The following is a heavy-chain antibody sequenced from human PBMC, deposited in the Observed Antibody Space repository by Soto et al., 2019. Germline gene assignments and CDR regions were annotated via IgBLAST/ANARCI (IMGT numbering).Heavy chain of an antibody. CDR2: INHSGST. D-gene: IGHD4-17*01. J-gene: IGHJ4*02. V-gene: IGHV4-34*01. Sequence: QVQLQQWGAGLLKPSETLSLTCAVYGGSFSGYYWSWIRQPPGKGLEWIGEINHSGSTNYNPSLTSRVPISVDTSKNQFSLKLSSVTAADTAVYYCARGRDYGGNLYYFDSWGQGTLVTVSS. CDR1: GGSFSGYY. CDR3: ARGRDYGGNLYYFDS.